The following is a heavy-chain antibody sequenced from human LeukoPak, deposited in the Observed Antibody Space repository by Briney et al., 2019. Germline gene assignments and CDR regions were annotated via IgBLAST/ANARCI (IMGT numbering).Heavy chain of an antibody. CDR1: EFSVGSNY. V-gene: IGHV3-66*01. Sequence: PGGSLRLSCAASEFSVGSNYMTWVRQAPGKGLEWVSLIYSGGSTYYADSVKGRFTISRDNSKNTLYLQMNSLRAEDTAVYYCARDRKLELRLFSYMDVWGKGTTVTVSS. CDR2: IYSGGST. CDR3: ARDRKLELRLFSYMDV. D-gene: IGHD1-7*01. J-gene: IGHJ6*03.